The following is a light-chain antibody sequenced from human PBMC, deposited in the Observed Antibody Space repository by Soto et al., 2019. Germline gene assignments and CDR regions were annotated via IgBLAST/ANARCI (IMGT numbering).Light chain of an antibody. CDR3: QQSYITPST. CDR2: AAS. J-gene: IGKJ2*01. V-gene: IGKV1-39*01. CDR1: QNISFY. Sequence: DIQMTQSPSSLSASIGDRVTITCRASQNISFYLNWYQHKTGQAPKVLIYAASSLQDGVPQRFSGSGSGTDFTLSISSLQPEDFATYSCQQSYITPSTFGQGTKLEIK.